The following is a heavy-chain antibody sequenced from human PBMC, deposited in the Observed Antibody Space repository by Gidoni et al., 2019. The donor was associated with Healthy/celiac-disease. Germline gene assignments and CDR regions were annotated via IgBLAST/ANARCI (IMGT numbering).Heavy chain of an antibody. V-gene: IGHV3-48*02. Sequence: EVQLVESGGGLVQPGGSLRLSCAASGFTFSSYSMNWVRQAPGQGLEWVSYISSSSSTIYYADSVKGRFTISRDNAKNSLYLQMNSLRDEDTAVYYCARIPWRFLERGPCWGQGTLVTVSS. CDR1: GFTFSSYS. D-gene: IGHD3-3*01. CDR3: ARIPWRFLERGPC. CDR2: ISSSSSTI. J-gene: IGHJ4*02.